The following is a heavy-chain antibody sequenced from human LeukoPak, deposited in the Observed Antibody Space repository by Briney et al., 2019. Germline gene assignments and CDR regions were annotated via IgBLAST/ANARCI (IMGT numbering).Heavy chain of an antibody. J-gene: IGHJ4*02. CDR3: ARVPPDFWSGWWPGPFDY. CDR1: GGTFSSYA. V-gene: IGHV1-69*13. D-gene: IGHD3-3*01. CDR2: IIPIFGTA. Sequence: ASVKVSCKASGGTFSSYAISWVRQAPGQGLEWMGGIIPIFGTANYAQKFQGRVTITADESTSTAYMELSSLRSEDTAVYYCARVPPDFWSGWWPGPFDYWGQGTLVTVSS.